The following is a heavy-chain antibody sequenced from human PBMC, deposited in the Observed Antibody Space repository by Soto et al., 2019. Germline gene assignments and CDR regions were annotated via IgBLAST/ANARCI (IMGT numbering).Heavy chain of an antibody. J-gene: IGHJ4*02. CDR2: ISGYNSDT. V-gene: IGHV1-18*01. CDR3: ARDRCSGTSCYWRYCDN. CDR1: GYSFTSYG. D-gene: IGHD2-2*01. Sequence: QVQLVQSGAEVKKPGASVKVSCKASGYSFTSYGISWVRQAPGRGLEWIGWISGYNSDTKYDQKFQGRVTMTTDTTTSIVYMELRTLRSDDAAVYHCARDRCSGTSCYWRYCDNGGQGTLVPVSS.